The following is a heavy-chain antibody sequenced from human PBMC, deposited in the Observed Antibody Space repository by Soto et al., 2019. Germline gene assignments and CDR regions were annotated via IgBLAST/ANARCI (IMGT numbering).Heavy chain of an antibody. Sequence: EVQLVESGGGLVQPGGSLRLSCAVSGFTFSSYWMHWVRQGPEKGLVWVSRINSDGSSTSYADSVKGRFTISRDNAKNTMYLQRNSLGAEDTALYYCARVYDFWGGYYDGWGQGTLVTVSS. J-gene: IGHJ4*02. V-gene: IGHV3-74*01. CDR2: INSDGSST. D-gene: IGHD3-3*01. CDR3: ARVYDFWGGYYDG. CDR1: GFTFSSYW.